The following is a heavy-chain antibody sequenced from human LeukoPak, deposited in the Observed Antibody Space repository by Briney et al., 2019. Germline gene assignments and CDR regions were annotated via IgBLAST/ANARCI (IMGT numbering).Heavy chain of an antibody. V-gene: IGHV1-3*01. J-gene: IGHJ4*02. CDR3: ARGRPYYYDSGAYYPLFDF. D-gene: IGHD3-22*01. CDR2: INAGNGNT. Sequence: ASVKVSCKASGYTFTSYAMHWVRQAPGQRLEWMGWINAGNGNTKYSQKFQGRVTITRDTSASTAYMELSSLRSEDTAVYYCARGRPYYYDSGAYYPLFDFWSQGTLVTVSS. CDR1: GYTFTSYA.